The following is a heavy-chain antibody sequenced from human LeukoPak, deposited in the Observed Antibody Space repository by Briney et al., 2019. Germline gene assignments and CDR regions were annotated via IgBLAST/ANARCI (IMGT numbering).Heavy chain of an antibody. V-gene: IGHV1-69*06. Sequence: ASVKVSCKASGGTFSSYAISWVRQAPGQGLEWMGGIIPIFGTANYAQKFQGRVTITADKSTSTASMELSSLRSEDTAVYYCARARYDILTGYYNGYYFDYWGQGTLVTVSS. CDR3: ARARYDILTGYYNGYYFDY. D-gene: IGHD3-9*01. J-gene: IGHJ4*02. CDR1: GGTFSSYA. CDR2: IIPIFGTA.